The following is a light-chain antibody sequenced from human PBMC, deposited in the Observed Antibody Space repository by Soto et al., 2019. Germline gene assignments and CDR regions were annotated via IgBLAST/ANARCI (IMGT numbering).Light chain of an antibody. Sequence: QSVLPQPASLSGSPGQSITISCTGTSSDVGGYNYVSWYQQHPGKAPKFMIYDVSNRPSGVSNRFSGSKSGNTASLTISGLQAEDEADYYCSSYTTSNTRQIVFGTGTKVTVL. CDR3: SSYTTSNTRQIV. CDR1: SSDVGGYNY. V-gene: IGLV2-14*01. CDR2: DVS. J-gene: IGLJ1*01.